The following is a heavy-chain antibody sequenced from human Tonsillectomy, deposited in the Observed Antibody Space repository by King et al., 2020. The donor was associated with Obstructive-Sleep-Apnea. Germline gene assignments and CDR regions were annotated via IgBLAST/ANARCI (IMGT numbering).Heavy chain of an antibody. D-gene: IGHD4-23*01. CDR1: GFSLSTSGVD. V-gene: IGHV2-5*02. CDR2: IYWDDDK. J-gene: IGHJ6*02. Sequence: TLKESGPTLVKPTETLTLTCTFSGFSLSTSGVDVGWIRQPPGKALEWLGIIYWDDDKAYSPSLKSRLTITKDSSKNQVVLTMTNMDPVDTATYYCATRRGKGMEVWGQGTPVTVSS. CDR3: ATRRGKGMEV.